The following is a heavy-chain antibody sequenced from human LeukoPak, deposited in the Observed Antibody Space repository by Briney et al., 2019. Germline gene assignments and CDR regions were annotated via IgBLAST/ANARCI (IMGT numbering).Heavy chain of an antibody. Sequence: KPSETLSLTCAVYGGSFSGYYWSWIRQPPGKGLEWIGEINHSGSTNYNPSLKSRVTISVDTSKNQFSLKLSSVTAADTAVYYCARALGYCSGGSCTRGYNWFDPWGQGTLVTVPS. D-gene: IGHD2-15*01. CDR3: ARALGYCSGGSCTRGYNWFDP. CDR1: GGSFSGYY. CDR2: INHSGST. J-gene: IGHJ5*02. V-gene: IGHV4-34*01.